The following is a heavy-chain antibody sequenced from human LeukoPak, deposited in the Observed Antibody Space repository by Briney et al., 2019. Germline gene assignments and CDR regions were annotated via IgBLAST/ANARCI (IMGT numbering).Heavy chain of an antibody. D-gene: IGHD6-13*01. CDR3: AVVVSSSYPFDY. Sequence: SETLSLTCTVSGGSITSYYWSWIRQPPGKGLEWIGYIYYSGTSDYNPLLKSRATISVDNSKTQFSLTLRYVTAAGPAGYFFAVVVSSSYPFDYWGQGTLVTVSS. CDR2: IYYSGTS. J-gene: IGHJ4*02. CDR1: GGSITSYY. V-gene: IGHV4-59*01.